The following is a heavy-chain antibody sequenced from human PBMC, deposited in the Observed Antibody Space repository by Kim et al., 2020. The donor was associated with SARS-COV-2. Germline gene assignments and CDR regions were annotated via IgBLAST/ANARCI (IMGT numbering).Heavy chain of an antibody. CDR2: IKSKIDGGAA. D-gene: IGHD5-12*01. J-gene: IGHJ4*02. V-gene: IGHV3-15*01. CDR3: TTDAVATISGYFDY. CDR1: GFTFSNAW. Sequence: GGSLRLSCAASGFTFSNAWMNWVRQAPGKGLEWVGRIKSKIDGGAADYAAPVRGRFTISRDDSKNTLFLNMNSLKTEDTAVYYCTTDAVATISGYFDYWGQGTLVTVSS.